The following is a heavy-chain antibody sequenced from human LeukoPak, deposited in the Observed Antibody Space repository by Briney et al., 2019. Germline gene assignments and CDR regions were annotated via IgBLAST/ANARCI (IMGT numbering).Heavy chain of an antibody. V-gene: IGHV1-2*02. CDR3: ARATISGYYYSPAFDI. J-gene: IGHJ3*02. CDR2: INPNSGGT. D-gene: IGHD3-22*01. CDR1: GYTFTGYY. Sequence: ASVKVSCKASGYTFTGYYMHWVRQAPGQGLEWMGWINPNSGGTNYAQKFQGRVTMTRDTSISTAYMELRSLRSDDTAVYYCARATISGYYYSPAFDIWGQGTILTVSS.